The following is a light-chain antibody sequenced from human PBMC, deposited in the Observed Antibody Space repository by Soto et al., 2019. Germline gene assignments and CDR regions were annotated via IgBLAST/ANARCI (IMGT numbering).Light chain of an antibody. V-gene: IGKV1-33*01. CDR3: QQYDDLPVT. J-gene: IGKJ4*01. Sequence: DIQMTQSPSSLSASVGDRVTITCQASQNITNFLNWYQHKLGKPPNLLIYDASNLEAEVPSRFSGTGSGTEFSFTISSLQPEDIGSYFCQQYDDLPVTFGGGTKVEIK. CDR2: DAS. CDR1: QNITNF.